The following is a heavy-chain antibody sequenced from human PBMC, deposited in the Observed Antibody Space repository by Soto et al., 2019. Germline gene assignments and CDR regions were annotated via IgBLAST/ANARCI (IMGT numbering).Heavy chain of an antibody. J-gene: IGHJ5*02. CDR3: ARLHCASPNCVPPDP. CDR2: IYYSGTS. V-gene: IGHV4-39*01. Sequence: QLQLQESGPGLVKPSETLSLTCTVSGGSISDDTYYWGWIRQPPGKGLEWIGSIYYSGTSSYNPSLTSRVTMSVDTSQTQLSLTLSSVPAADTAVYSCARLHCASPNCVPPDPWGQGTLVIVSS. CDR1: GGSISDDTYY. D-gene: IGHD2-2*01.